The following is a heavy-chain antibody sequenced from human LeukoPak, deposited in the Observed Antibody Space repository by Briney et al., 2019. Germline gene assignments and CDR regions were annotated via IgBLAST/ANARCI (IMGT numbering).Heavy chain of an antibody. D-gene: IGHD3-3*01. J-gene: IGHJ4*02. CDR3: ARSYYDFWSGYYGIFDY. CDR2: IYYSGST. Sequence: PSETLSLTCTVSGGSISSYYWSWIRQPPGKGLEGIGYIYYSGSTNYDPSLKSRVNISVDTSKNQFSLKLSSVTAADTAVYYCARSYYDFWSGYYGIFDYWGQGTLVTVSS. V-gene: IGHV4-59*01. CDR1: GGSISSYY.